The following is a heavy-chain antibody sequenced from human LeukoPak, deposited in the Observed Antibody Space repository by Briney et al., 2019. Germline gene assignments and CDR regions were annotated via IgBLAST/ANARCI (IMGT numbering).Heavy chain of an antibody. CDR1: GGSISSGSYY. V-gene: IGHV4-61*02. CDR3: AREVRYSRSMLDWFDP. Sequence: KPSETLSLTCTVSGGSISSGSYYWSWIRQPAGKGLEWIGRIYTSGSTNYNPSLKSRVTISVDTSKNQFSLKLSSVTAADTAVYYCAREVRYSRSMLDWFDPWGQGTLVTVSS. D-gene: IGHD6-6*01. CDR2: IYTSGST. J-gene: IGHJ5*02.